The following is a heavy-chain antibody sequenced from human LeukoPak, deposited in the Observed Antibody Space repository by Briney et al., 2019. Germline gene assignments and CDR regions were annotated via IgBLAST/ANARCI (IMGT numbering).Heavy chain of an antibody. D-gene: IGHD3-22*01. CDR1: GFTVSRYW. J-gene: IGHJ4*02. Sequence: QPGKSLRLSCAASGFTVSRYWMHWVRQAPGKGLVWVARINVEGNYIDYAESVKGRFTISRDSAKNTLYLQMNSVRAEDTAVYSRARDLTGPYDHWGQGTLVTVSS. CDR2: INVEGNYI. CDR3: ARDLTGPYDH. V-gene: IGHV3-74*01.